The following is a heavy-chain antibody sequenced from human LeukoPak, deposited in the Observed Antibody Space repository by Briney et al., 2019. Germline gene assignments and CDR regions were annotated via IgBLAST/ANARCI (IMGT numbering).Heavy chain of an antibody. CDR3: ARARNDYDSNGFSLLDY. V-gene: IGHV3-30-3*01. J-gene: IGHJ4*02. Sequence: GRSLRLSCAASGFTFSSYAMHWVRQAPGKGLEWVAVISYDGSNKYYADSVKGRFTISRDNSKNTLYLQMNSLRAEDTALYYCARARNDYDSNGFSLLDYWGQGTLVTVSS. CDR1: GFTFSSYA. D-gene: IGHD3-22*01. CDR2: ISYDGSNK.